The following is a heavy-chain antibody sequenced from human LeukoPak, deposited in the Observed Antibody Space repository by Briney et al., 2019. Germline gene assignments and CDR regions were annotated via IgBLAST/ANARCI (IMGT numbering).Heavy chain of an antibody. J-gene: IGHJ3*02. CDR2: ITHSGST. V-gene: IGHV4-34*01. Sequence: SETLSLTCAVYGGSFSGYYWSWIRQPPGKGLEWIGEITHSGSTNYNPSLKSRVTISVDTSKNQFSLKLSSVTAADTAVYYCARTTKRRYNWNDRYAFDIWGQGTMVTVSS. CDR3: ARTTKRRYNWNDRYAFDI. CDR1: GGSFSGYY. D-gene: IGHD1-1*01.